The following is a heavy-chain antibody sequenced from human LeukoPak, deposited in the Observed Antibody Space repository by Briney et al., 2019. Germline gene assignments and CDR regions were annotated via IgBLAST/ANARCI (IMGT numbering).Heavy chain of an antibody. Sequence: SETLSLTCTVSGGTISSSTYYWGWIRQPPGKRLDWTGSIFYSGSTYYNPSLKGRITISVDTSKNQFSLKLSSVTAADTAVYYCARHGSGRDAGLDYWGQGTLVTVSA. D-gene: IGHD3-10*01. V-gene: IGHV4-39*01. CDR1: GGTISSSTYY. CDR2: IFYSGST. J-gene: IGHJ4*02. CDR3: ARHGSGRDAGLDY.